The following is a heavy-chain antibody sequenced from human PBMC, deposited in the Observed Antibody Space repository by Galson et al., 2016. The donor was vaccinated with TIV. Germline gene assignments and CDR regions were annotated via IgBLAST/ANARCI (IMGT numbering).Heavy chain of an antibody. CDR3: ARGSSWSPFYGMDV. D-gene: IGHD6-13*01. CDR2: INAGDGST. Sequence: SVKVSCKASGYTFTTYGTHWVRQAPGHRLEWMGWINAGDGSTKYSQNFQGRLSTTTDTSATTAYMELSSLRSEDTAVYFCARGSSWSPFYGMDVWGQGTTVIVSS. V-gene: IGHV1-3*01. J-gene: IGHJ6*02. CDR1: GYTFTTYG.